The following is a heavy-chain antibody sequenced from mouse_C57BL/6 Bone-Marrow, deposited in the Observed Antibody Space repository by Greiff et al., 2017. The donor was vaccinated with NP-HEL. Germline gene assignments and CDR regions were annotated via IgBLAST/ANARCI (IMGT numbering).Heavy chain of an antibody. CDR2: INPSNGGT. D-gene: IGHD1-1*01. J-gene: IGHJ1*03. CDR1: GYTFTSYW. Sequence: VQLQQPGTELVKPGASVKLSCKASGYTFTSYWMHWVKQRPGQGLEWIGNINPSNGGTNYNEKFKSKATLTVDKSSSTAYMQLSSLTSEDTAVYYGARGGSSYRCWYFDVWGTGTTVTVSS. CDR3: ARGGSSYRCWYFDV. V-gene: IGHV1-53*01.